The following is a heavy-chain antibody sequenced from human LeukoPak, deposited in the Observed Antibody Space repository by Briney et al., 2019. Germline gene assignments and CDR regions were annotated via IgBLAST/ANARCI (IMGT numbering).Heavy chain of an antibody. CDR1: GYRFTSYW. V-gene: IGHV5-51*01. J-gene: IGHJ5*02. CDR2: IYPGDSDT. CDR3: ARHGYYGSGSYGSDWFDP. D-gene: IGHD3-10*01. Sequence: GESLKISCKGSGYRFTSYWIGWVRQMPGKGLEWMGIIYPGDSDTRYSPSFQGQVTISADKSISTAYLQWSSLKASDTAMYYCARHGYYGSGSYGSDWFDPWGQGTLVTVSS.